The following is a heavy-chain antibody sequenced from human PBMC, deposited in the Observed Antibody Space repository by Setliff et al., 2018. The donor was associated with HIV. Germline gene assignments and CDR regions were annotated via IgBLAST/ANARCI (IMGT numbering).Heavy chain of an antibody. J-gene: IGHJ4*02. D-gene: IGHD5-12*01. V-gene: IGHV4-61*08. Sequence: SETLSLTCTVSSGSITSGDYYWSWIRQPPGKGLEWIGYIYYDGRTSTKSSLKDRVTLSIDTYNKQFSLKLTSVTAADTAVYYCASLFQYSGHDWFDFWGQGTLVTVS. CDR1: SGSITSGDYY. CDR3: ASLFQYSGHDWFDF. CDR2: IYYDGRT.